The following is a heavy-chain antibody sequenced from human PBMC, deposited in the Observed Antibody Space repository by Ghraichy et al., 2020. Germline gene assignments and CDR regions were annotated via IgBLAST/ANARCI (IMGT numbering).Heavy chain of an antibody. CDR2: INPNSGDT. D-gene: IGHD6-13*01. CDR1: GYTFIGHY. V-gene: IGHV1-2*02. Sequence: ASVKVSCKASGYTFIGHYIHWVRQAPGKGLEWMGDINPNSGDTNYAQMFQGRVTLTRDTSLNTLYMDLYSLKSDDTAVYFCARGARISSESFDVGGHGTMVTVSS. J-gene: IGHJ3*01. CDR3: ARGARISSESFDV.